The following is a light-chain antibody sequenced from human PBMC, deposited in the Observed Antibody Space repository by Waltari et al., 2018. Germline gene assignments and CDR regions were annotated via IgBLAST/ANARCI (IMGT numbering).Light chain of an antibody. CDR2: STT. CDR1: IYNIGINT. Sequence: QSVLTQPPSASGTPGRRVTISCSGIIYNIGINTVNWYQQFPGSAPKLLIFSTTQRPSGVPDRFSASKSGTSASLAINGLQAADEADYYCGAWDDGVKEWVFGGGTKLTVL. J-gene: IGLJ3*02. CDR3: GAWDDGVKEWV. V-gene: IGLV1-44*01.